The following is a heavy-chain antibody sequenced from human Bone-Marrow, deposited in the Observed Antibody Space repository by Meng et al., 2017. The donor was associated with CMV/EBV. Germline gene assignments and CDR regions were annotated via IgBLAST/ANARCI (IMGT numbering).Heavy chain of an antibody. J-gene: IGHJ4*02. CDR1: GFAFSSYN. CDR2: ISYDGSNE. V-gene: IGHV3-30*19. Sequence: GESLKISCAASGFAFSSYNIYWVRQAPGKGLEWVTFISYDGSNEYYAASVKGRFTISRDNPKNTLYVEMNSLRAEDTAVYYCARQYSSGYWAFDYWGQGALVTVSS. CDR3: ARQYSSGYWAFDY. D-gene: IGHD3-22*01.